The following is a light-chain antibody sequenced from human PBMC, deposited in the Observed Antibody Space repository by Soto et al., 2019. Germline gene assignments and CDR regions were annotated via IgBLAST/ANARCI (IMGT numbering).Light chain of an antibody. V-gene: IGKV1-39*01. CDR3: QQSYITPAG. CDR2: AAS. CDR1: QSISTR. Sequence: DIQMTQSPSSLSASVGDRVTITCRASQSISTRLNWYQQKPGKAPNLLIYAASSLQSGVPSRFSGSGSGTDFTLTISSLQPEDFATYFCQQSYITPAGFGGGTKVEIK. J-gene: IGKJ4*01.